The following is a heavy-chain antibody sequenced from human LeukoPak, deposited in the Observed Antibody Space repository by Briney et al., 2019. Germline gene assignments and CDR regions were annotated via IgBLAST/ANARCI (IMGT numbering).Heavy chain of an antibody. D-gene: IGHD6-6*01. CDR3: ASMDIAARQFDY. CDR2: IYTSGST. J-gene: IGHJ4*02. V-gene: IGHV4-61*02. Sequence: KASVTLSLTCTVSGGSISSGSYYWSWIRQPAGKGLEWIGRIYTSGSTNYNPSLKSRVTISVDTSKNQFSLKLSSVTAADTAVYYCASMDIAARQFDYWGQGTLVTVSS. CDR1: GGSISSGSYY.